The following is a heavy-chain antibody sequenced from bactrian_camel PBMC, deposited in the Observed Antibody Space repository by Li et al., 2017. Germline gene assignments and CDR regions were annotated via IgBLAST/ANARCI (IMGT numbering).Heavy chain of an antibody. V-gene: IGHV3-2*01. CDR1: GFVFNNYY. CDR3: ATVAGSFSDDYARARAYVY. J-gene: IGHJ4*01. D-gene: IGHD4*01. CDR2: VYSDGTNT. Sequence: HVQLVESGGGLVQPGGSLRLSCAASGFVFNNYYMSWVRQAPGKGLEWVSSVYSDGTNTYYADSVKGRFTTSRDNAKNTVYLQMNSLKSEDTALYYCATVAGSFSDDYARARAYVYWGQGTQVTVS.